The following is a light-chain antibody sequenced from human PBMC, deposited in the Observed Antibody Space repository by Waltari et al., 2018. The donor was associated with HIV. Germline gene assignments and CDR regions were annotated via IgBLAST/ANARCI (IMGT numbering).Light chain of an antibody. CDR1: QGLSSY. CDR3: QQLNSYPYT. Sequence: DIQLTKSPSFLSASVGDRVTITCRASQGLSSYLAWYQQKPGKAPKLLIYAASTLQSGVPSRFSVSGSGTEFTLTISSLQPEDFATYYCQQLNSYPYTFGQGTKLEIK. CDR2: AAS. V-gene: IGKV1-9*01. J-gene: IGKJ2*01.